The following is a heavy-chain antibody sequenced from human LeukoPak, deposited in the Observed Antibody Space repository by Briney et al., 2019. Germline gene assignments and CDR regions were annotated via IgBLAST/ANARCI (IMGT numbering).Heavy chain of an antibody. CDR1: GDSISTYY. Sequence: SETLSLTCTVSGDSISTYYWNWIRQPPGRGLEWIGQVYYSGTTNYNPSLQSRVTISPDTSKNQFSLTLTSVTAADTAVYYCARRIAAAGTGGYYFDYWGQGTLVTVSS. V-gene: IGHV4-59*08. CDR2: VYYSGTT. J-gene: IGHJ4*02. CDR3: ARRIAAAGTGGYYFDY. D-gene: IGHD6-13*01.